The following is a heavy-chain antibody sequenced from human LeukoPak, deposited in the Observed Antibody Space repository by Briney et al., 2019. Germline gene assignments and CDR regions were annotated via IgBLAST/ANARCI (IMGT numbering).Heavy chain of an antibody. J-gene: IGHJ4*02. CDR2: INGGSGNT. Sequence: ASVKVSCKASGYTFIDYTMQWLRQAPGQRLDWMGWINGGSGNTKYSPEFQGRVTITRDTSASTGYMELSSLRSEDTAVYYCANPRYDSSGYYYVDWGQGTLVTVSS. CDR1: GYTFIDYT. CDR3: ANPRYDSSGYYYVD. V-gene: IGHV1-3*01. D-gene: IGHD3-22*01.